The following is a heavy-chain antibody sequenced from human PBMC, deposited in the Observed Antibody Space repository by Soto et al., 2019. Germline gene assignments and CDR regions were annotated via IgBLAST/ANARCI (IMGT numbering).Heavy chain of an antibody. J-gene: IGHJ4*02. Sequence: PGGSLRLPCAASGFTFSSYAMSWVRQAPGKGLEWVSAISGSGGSTYYADSVKGRFTISRDNSKNTLYLQTNSLRAEDTAVYYCAKAFSGGWYYFDYWGQGTLVTVSS. CDR3: AKAFSGGWYYFDY. CDR1: GFTFSSYA. V-gene: IGHV3-23*01. CDR2: ISGSGGST. D-gene: IGHD6-19*01.